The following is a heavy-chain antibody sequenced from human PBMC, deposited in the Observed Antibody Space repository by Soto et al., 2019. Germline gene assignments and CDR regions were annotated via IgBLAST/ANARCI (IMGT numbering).Heavy chain of an antibody. Sequence: GGFIRVSCAASGFTFRSYAMSWVRQNPGKGLEWVSAISGSGGSTYYADSVKGRFTISRDNSKNTLYLQMNSLRAEDTAVYYCAKREQWLFPYGMDVWGQGTTVTVSS. CDR2: ISGSGGST. CDR1: GFTFRSYA. CDR3: AKREQWLFPYGMDV. D-gene: IGHD6-19*01. J-gene: IGHJ6*02. V-gene: IGHV3-23*01.